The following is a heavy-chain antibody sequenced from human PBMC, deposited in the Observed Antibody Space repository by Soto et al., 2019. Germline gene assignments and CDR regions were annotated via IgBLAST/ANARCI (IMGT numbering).Heavy chain of an antibody. CDR3: ARDRGTYYYGSGSYDYFDY. CDR1: GYTFTSYY. D-gene: IGHD3-10*01. CDR2: INPSGGST. J-gene: IGHJ4*02. V-gene: IGHV1-46*01. Sequence: ASVKVSCKASGYTFTSYYMHWVRQAPGQGLEWMGIINPSGGSTSYAQKFQGRVTMTRDTSTSTVYMELSSLRSEDTAVYYCARDRGTYYYGSGSYDYFDYWGQGTLVTVS.